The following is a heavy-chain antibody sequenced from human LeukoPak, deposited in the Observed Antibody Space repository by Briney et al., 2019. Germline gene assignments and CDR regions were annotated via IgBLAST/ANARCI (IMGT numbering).Heavy chain of an antibody. V-gene: IGHV4-34*01. D-gene: IGHD3-10*01. CDR1: GGSFSGYY. Sequence: SETLSLTCAVYGGSFSGYYWSWIRQPPGKGLEWIGEINHSGSTNYNPSLKSRVTISVDTSKNQFSLKLSSVTAADTAVYYCARGKVLLWFGESLYGMDVWGKGTTVTVSS. CDR2: INHSGST. J-gene: IGHJ6*04. CDR3: ARGKVLLWFGESLYGMDV.